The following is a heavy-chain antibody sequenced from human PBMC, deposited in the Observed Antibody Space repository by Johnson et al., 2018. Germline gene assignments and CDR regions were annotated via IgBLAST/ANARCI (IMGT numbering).Heavy chain of an antibody. CDR3: AREVWNTAQAVATGGMDV. D-gene: IGHD5-18*01. CDR2: IIPIFGTA. CDR1: GGTFSSYA. J-gene: IGHJ6*02. V-gene: IGHV1-69*12. Sequence: QVQLVQSGAEVKKPGSSVKVSCKASGGTFSSYAISWVRQAPGQGLEWMGGIIPIFGTANYAQKFQGRVTITADESTSTAYMERSSLRSEDTAVYYCAREVWNTAQAVATGGMDVWGQGTTVTVSS.